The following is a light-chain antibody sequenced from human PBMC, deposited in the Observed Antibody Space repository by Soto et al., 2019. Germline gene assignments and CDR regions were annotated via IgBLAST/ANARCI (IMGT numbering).Light chain of an antibody. Sequence: EIVLRQSPGPLSLSPGERATLSCRASQSVSSNLAWYQQKPGQAPRLLIYGASTRVTGIPARFSGSGSGTEFTLTIGSLQSEDFAVYSCQQYNTWPRSFGGGTKVDIK. CDR2: GAS. V-gene: IGKV3-15*01. CDR1: QSVSSN. J-gene: IGKJ4*01. CDR3: QQYNTWPRS.